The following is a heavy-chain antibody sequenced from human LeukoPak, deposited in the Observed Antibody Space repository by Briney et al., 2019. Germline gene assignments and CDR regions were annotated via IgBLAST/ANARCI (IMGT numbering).Heavy chain of an antibody. CDR3: ARDVGYSYGHGYFDL. D-gene: IGHD5-18*01. Sequence: SETLSLTCTVSGGSISRYYWSWIRRPPGKGLEWIGYIYYSGSTNYNPSLKSRVTISVDTSKNQFSLRLSSVTAADTAVYYCARDVGYSYGHGYFDLWGRGTLVTVSS. CDR2: IYYSGST. J-gene: IGHJ2*01. V-gene: IGHV4-59*01. CDR1: GGSISRYY.